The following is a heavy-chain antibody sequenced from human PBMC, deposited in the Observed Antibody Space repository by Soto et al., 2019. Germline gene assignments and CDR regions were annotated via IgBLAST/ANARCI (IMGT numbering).Heavy chain of an antibody. V-gene: IGHV3-48*03. D-gene: IGHD2-2*02. CDR2: TSTSGGTI. CDR1: GFTFSSYE. Sequence: PGGSLRLSCAASGFTFSSYEMNWVRQAPGKGLEWVSFTSTSGGTIYYADSVKGRFTISRDNAKNSLYLQMNSLRAEDTAVYYCARDPDCTSTTCYTGTFDSWGQGTLVTVSS. J-gene: IGHJ4*02. CDR3: ARDPDCTSTTCYTGTFDS.